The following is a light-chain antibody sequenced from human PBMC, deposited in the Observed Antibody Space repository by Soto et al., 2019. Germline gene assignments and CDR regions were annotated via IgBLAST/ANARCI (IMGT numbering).Light chain of an antibody. CDR1: QDIRHY. CDR3: QQYYTYPT. J-gene: IGKJ4*01. Sequence: DIQMTQSPSSLSASVGDRVTLTCRAGQDIRHYLAWFRQKPGTAPESRLYVVSTLHTGVPPRFSGAGSGTEFTLTVSSLQPEDFGTYYCQQYYTYPTFGGGTRVDI. V-gene: IGKV1-16*01. CDR2: VVS.